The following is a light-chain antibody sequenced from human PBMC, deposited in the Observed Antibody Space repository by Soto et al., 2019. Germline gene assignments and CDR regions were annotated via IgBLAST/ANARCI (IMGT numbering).Light chain of an antibody. CDR3: QQSRH. CDR1: QSVSSSY. CDR2: GAS. J-gene: IGKJ2*01. Sequence: EIVLTQSPGTLSLSPGERATLSCRASQSVSSSYLAWYQQKPGQAPRLLIYGASSRATGIPDRFSGSGSGTDFTLTISRLEPEDFAVYYCQQSRHFGQGTKLEIK. V-gene: IGKV3-20*01.